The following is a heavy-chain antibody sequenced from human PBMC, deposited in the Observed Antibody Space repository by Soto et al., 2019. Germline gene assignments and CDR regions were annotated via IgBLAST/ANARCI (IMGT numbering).Heavy chain of an antibody. CDR3: ARGGITIFGVVIEGYNWFDP. Sequence: ASVKVSCKASGYTFTSYDINWVRQATGQGLEWMGWMNPNSGNTGYAQKFQGRVTMTRNTSISTAYMELSSLRSEDTAVYYCARGGITIFGVVIEGYNWFDPWGQGTLVIVSS. J-gene: IGHJ5*02. D-gene: IGHD3-3*01. CDR2: MNPNSGNT. V-gene: IGHV1-8*01. CDR1: GYTFTSYD.